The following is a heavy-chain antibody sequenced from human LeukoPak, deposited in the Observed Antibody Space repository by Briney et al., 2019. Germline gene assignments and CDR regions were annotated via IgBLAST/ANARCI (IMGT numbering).Heavy chain of an antibody. D-gene: IGHD5-18*01. CDR1: GYTFTSYA. CDR3: ARVTAYNTAPGY. Sequence: GASVKVSCKASGYTFTSYAMHWVRQAPGQRLEWMGWINAGNGNTKYSQKFQGRVTITRDTSASTAYMELSSLRSEDTAVYYCARVTAYNTAPGYWGQGTLVTVSS. CDR2: INAGNGNT. J-gene: IGHJ4*02. V-gene: IGHV1-3*01.